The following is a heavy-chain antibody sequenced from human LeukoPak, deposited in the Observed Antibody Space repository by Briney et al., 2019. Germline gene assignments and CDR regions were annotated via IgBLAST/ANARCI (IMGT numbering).Heavy chain of an antibody. D-gene: IGHD6-6*01. CDR3: ARDRGLEYSSSEFDY. CDR2: INPNNGGT. J-gene: IGHJ4*02. Sequence: GASVKVSCKASGYTFTGYYMHWVRQAPGQGLEWMGWINPNNGGTNYAQKFQGRVTMTRDTSISTAYMELSRLRSDDTAVYYCARDRGLEYSSSEFDYWGQGTLVTVSS. CDR1: GYTFTGYY. V-gene: IGHV1-2*02.